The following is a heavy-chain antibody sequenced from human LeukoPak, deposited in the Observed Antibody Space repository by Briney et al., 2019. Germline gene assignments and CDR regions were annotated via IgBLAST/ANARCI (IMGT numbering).Heavy chain of an antibody. J-gene: IGHJ6*02. CDR1: GGSISSYY. V-gene: IGHV4-59*01. CDR2: IYYSGST. Sequence: SETLSLTCTVSGGSISSYYWSWIRQPPGKGLEWIGYIYYSGSTNYNPSLKSRVTISVDTSKNQFSPKLSSVTAADTAVYYCARVLAAAGTPPYYYYGMDVWGQGTTVTVSS. D-gene: IGHD6-13*01. CDR3: ARVLAAAGTPPYYYYGMDV.